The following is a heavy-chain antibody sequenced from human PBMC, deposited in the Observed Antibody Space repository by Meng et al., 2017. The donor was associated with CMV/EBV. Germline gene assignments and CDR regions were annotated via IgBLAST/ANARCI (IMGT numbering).Heavy chain of an antibody. Sequence: ASVKVSCKASGYTFTSYGISWVRQAPGQGLEWMGWISAYNGNTNYAQKLQGRVTMTTDTSTSTAYKELRSLRSDDTAVYYCAITLRDGYGRPYYYYYYGMDVWGQGTTVTVSS. J-gene: IGHJ6*02. V-gene: IGHV1-18*01. CDR1: GYTFTSYG. CDR3: AITLRDGYGRPYYYYYYGMDV. D-gene: IGHD5-18*01. CDR2: ISAYNGNT.